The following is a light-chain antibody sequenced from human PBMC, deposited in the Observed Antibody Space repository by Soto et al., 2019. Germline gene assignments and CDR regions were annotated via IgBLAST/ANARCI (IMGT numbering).Light chain of an antibody. Sequence: EIVLTQSPCTLSLSPGERATLSCRASQSVSSSYLAWYQQKAGQAPRLLIFGASNRATGIPDRFSGSGSGTDFTLTISRLEPEDFAVYNCHQYGSSPWTFGQGTKVEIK. J-gene: IGKJ1*01. CDR1: QSVSSSY. CDR3: HQYGSSPWT. V-gene: IGKV3-20*01. CDR2: GAS.